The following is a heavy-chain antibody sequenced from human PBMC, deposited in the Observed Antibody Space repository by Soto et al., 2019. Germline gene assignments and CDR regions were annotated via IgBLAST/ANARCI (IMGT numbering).Heavy chain of an antibody. Sequence: QVQLVESGGGVVQPGRSLRLSCAASGFTFSSYAMHWIRQAPGKGLEWVAVISYDGNKKWYADSVRGRFTISRDNSKNTMSVQMNSLRPEDTAVYHCAKDLLVGVSGDRTPDYWGQGTLVTVSS. CDR1: GFTFSSYA. CDR3: AKDLLVGVSGDRTPDY. V-gene: IGHV3-30*18. J-gene: IGHJ4*02. D-gene: IGHD7-27*01. CDR2: ISYDGNKK.